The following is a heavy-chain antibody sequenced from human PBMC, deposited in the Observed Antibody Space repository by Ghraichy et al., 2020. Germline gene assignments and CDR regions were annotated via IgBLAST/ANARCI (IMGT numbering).Heavy chain of an antibody. J-gene: IGHJ4*02. CDR1: GYSISSGYY. D-gene: IGHD3-10*01. V-gene: IGHV4-38-2*02. CDR3: ARDPTREGFGELSPPG. CDR2: IYHSGST. Sequence: SETLSLTCTVSGYSISSGYYWGWIRQPPGKGLEWIGSIYHSGSTYYNPSLKSRVTISVDTSKNQFSLKLSSVTAADTAVYYCARDPTREGFGELSPPGWGQGTLVTVSS.